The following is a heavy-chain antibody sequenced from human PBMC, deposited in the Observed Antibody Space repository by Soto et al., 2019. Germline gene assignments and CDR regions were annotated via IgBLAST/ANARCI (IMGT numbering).Heavy chain of an antibody. J-gene: IGHJ6*02. D-gene: IGHD3-3*01. CDR3: TTLSITIFGVVLMDV. Sequence: GGSLRLSCAASGINFSRAWMSWVRQAPGKGLEWVGRIKSKTDGGTTDYAAPVKGRFTISRDDSKNTLYLQMNSLKTEDTAVYYCTTLSITIFGVVLMDVWGQGTTVPVSS. CDR2: IKSKTDGGTT. CDR1: GINFSRAW. V-gene: IGHV3-15*01.